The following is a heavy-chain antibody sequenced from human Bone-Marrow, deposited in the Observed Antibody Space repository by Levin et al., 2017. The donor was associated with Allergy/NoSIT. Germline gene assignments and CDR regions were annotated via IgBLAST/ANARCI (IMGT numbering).Heavy chain of an antibody. D-gene: IGHD1-1*01. CDR2: ISYRGST. CDR3: ARLDGYSFDY. V-gene: IGHV4-31*03. Sequence: SQTLSLTCTVSGGSISSAGYHWTWIPQYPGKGLEWIGYISYRGSTYFNPSLKSRLTMSIDTSEQHFSLNLTSVSAADTAIYYCARLDGYSFDYWGQGALVTVSS. CDR1: GGSISSAGYH. J-gene: IGHJ4*02.